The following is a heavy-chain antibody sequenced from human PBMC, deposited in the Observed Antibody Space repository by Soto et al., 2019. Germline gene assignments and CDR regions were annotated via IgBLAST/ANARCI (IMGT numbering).Heavy chain of an antibody. J-gene: IGHJ4*02. D-gene: IGHD2-15*01. CDR2: IDNAGIGT. CDR3: VRLGGSSGIDY. Sequence: EVRLVESGGGVVHPGASLGLSCEASGFAFSSLWMDWVHQAPGKGLVWVSRIDNAGIGTNYADSVRGRFTMSRDNAKDTLYLQMNSLRVDDTGVYFCVRLGGSSGIDYWGQGTLVTVSS. CDR1: GFAFSSLW. V-gene: IGHV3-74*01.